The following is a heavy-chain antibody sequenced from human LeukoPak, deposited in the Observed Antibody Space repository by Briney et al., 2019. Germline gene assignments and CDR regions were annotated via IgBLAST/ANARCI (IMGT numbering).Heavy chain of an antibody. D-gene: IGHD5/OR15-5a*01. CDR2: ISPDGSYT. CDR1: GFIFSDFY. CDR3: ASDQVSGVFDY. J-gene: IGHJ4*02. Sequence: SGGSLRLSCAGSGFIFSDFYINWIRQSPGKGLKWLAYISPDGSYTTYGDSVKGRFVISRDNAKNSVSLQMNSLRVEDTAVYFCASDQVSGVFDYWGQGARVTVS. V-gene: IGHV3-11*05.